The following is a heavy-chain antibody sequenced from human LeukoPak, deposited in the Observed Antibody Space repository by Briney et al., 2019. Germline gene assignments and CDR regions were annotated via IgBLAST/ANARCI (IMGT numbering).Heavy chain of an antibody. D-gene: IGHD6-19*01. CDR2: INPNSGGT. J-gene: IGHJ4*02. CDR3: ATTYSSGWFFHY. Sequence: ASVTVSCKASGYTFTDYFMHWVRQAPGQGLEWMGWINPNSGGTKYAQNFQGRVTVTRDTSISTAYMELNRLTSDDTAVYYCATTYSSGWFFHYWGQGTLVTVSS. V-gene: IGHV1-2*02. CDR1: GYTFTDYF.